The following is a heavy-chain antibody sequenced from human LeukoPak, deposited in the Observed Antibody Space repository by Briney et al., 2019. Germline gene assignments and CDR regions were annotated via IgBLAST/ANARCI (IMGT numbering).Heavy chain of an antibody. D-gene: IGHD1-26*01. CDR3: ARTAPQKLKSGRGIDY. V-gene: IGHV1-18*01. J-gene: IGHJ4*02. Sequence: ASVKVSCKASGYTFTSYGISSVRQAPGQGLEWMGWISAYNGTTNYAQKLQGRVTMTTDTSTSTAYMELRSLRSDDTAVYDCARTAPQKLKSGRGIDYWGQGTLVTVSS. CDR2: ISAYNGTT. CDR1: GYTFTSYG.